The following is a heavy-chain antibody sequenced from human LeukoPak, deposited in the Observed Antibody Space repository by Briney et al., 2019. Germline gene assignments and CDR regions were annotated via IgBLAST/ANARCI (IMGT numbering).Heavy chain of an antibody. J-gene: IGHJ4*01. CDR2: ISSSRSNTI. CDR3: ARDLHGSTDW. D-gene: IGHD2-2*03. CDR1: GFTFSIYE. V-gene: IGHV3-48*03. Sequence: GGSLRLSCAASGFTFSIYEMNWVRQAPGKGLEWVSYISSSRSNTIYYADSVKGRFTISRDDAKNSMYLQMTSLRAEDKAVYYCARDLHGSTDWWGHGTPVTVSS.